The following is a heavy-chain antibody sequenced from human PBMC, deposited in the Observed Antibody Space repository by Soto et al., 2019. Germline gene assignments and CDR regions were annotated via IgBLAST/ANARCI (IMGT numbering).Heavy chain of an antibody. J-gene: IGHJ6*02. CDR2: INPNTGAT. Sequence: RASVKVYCKTSAYFFTAYYIHWVRQAPGQGLEWMGWINPNTGATNYPQKFQGRVTMTSDTSISTAYMELSSLMSDDTAVYYCAFFYNPDQYCHVLAFCSPGSTVTVS. V-gene: IGHV1-2*02. CDR1: AYFFTAYY. D-gene: IGHD1-1*01. CDR3: AFFYNPDQYCHVLAF.